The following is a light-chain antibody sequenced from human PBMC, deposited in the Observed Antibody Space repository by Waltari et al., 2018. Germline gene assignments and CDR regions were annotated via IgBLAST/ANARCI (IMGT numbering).Light chain of an antibody. CDR1: QRVPDDY. CDR3: QVYNTSPFT. CDR2: GAS. V-gene: IGKV3-20*01. Sequence: EIVLTQSPATLSLSPGERATLSCRASQRVPDDYLAWYQQKAGQAPRLLILGASSRAAGIPDNFGGSGSGTDFTLTINRLEPDDFAVYYCQVYNTSPFTFGPGTRLDIK. J-gene: IGKJ3*01.